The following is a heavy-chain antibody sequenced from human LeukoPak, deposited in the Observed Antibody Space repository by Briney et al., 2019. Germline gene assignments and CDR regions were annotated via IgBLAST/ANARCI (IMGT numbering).Heavy chain of an antibody. J-gene: IGHJ5*02. Sequence: SETLSLTCTVSGGSISSSYYYWGWIRQPPGKGLEWIGSIYYSGSTYYNPSLKSRVTISVDTSKNQFSLKLSSVTAADTAVYYCARETLTPSRWFDPWGQGTLVTVSS. V-gene: IGHV4-39*07. CDR3: ARETLTPSRWFDP. D-gene: IGHD4-17*01. CDR2: IYYSGST. CDR1: GGSISSSYYY.